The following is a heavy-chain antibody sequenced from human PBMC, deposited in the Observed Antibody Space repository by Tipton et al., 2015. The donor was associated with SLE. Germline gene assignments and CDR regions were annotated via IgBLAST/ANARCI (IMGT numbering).Heavy chain of an antibody. Sequence: QLVQSGVEVKKPGASVKVSCKGSGYTFTNYGINWGRQAPGQGLEWMGRIIPILGIANYAQKFQGRVTITADKSTSTAYMELNSLRSEDTALYYCARDVGSSWYNSFDPWGQGTLVTVSS. J-gene: IGHJ5*02. CDR3: ARDVGSSWYNSFDP. D-gene: IGHD6-13*01. CDR1: GYTFTNYG. V-gene: IGHV1-69*09. CDR2: IIPILGIA.